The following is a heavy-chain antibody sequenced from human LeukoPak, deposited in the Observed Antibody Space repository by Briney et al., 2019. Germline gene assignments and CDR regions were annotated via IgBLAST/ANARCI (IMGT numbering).Heavy chain of an antibody. CDR1: GFEFTFSSYG. V-gene: IGHV3-7*01. D-gene: IGHD5-18*01. Sequence: TGGSLRLSCAASGFEFTFSSYGMTWVRPAPGTGLEWVANIKQEGREKYYVDSVKGRFTISRDNSKNTLYLQMNSLRAEDTAVYYCAKDTYRSQLWLEAYYFDYWGQGTLVTVSS. CDR2: IKQEGREK. CDR3: AKDTYRSQLWLEAYYFDY. J-gene: IGHJ4*02.